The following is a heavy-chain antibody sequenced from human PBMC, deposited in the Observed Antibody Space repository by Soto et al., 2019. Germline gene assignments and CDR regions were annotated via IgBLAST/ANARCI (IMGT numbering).Heavy chain of an antibody. J-gene: IGHJ3*02. CDR1: GYTLTELS. CDR3: ATRVVAATPDAFDI. D-gene: IGHD2-15*01. Sequence: VKVSCKVSGYTLTELSMHWVRQAPGKGLEWMGGFDPEDGETIYAQKFQGRVTMTEDTSTDTAYMELSSLRSEDTAVYYCATRVVAATPDAFDIWGQGTMVTVSS. V-gene: IGHV1-24*01. CDR2: FDPEDGET.